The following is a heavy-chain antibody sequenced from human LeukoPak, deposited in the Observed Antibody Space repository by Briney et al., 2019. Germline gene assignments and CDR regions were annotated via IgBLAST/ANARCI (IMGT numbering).Heavy chain of an antibody. V-gene: IGHV4-39*07. Sequence: SETLSLTCTVSGGSISSSSYYWGWIRQPPGKGLEWIGSIYYSGSTYYNPSLKSRVTISVDTSKNQFSLKLSSVTAADTAVYYCARGSSWYQTNFDYWGQGTLVTVSS. CDR3: ARGSSWYQTNFDY. D-gene: IGHD6-13*01. CDR2: IYYSGST. J-gene: IGHJ4*02. CDR1: GGSISSSSYY.